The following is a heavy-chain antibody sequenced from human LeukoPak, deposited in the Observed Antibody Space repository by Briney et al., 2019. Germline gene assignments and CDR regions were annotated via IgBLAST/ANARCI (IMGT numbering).Heavy chain of an antibody. CDR2: IRSKAYGRTT. V-gene: IGHV3-49*03. Sequence: GGSLRLSCTASGFTFGDYAMSRFRQAPGKGLEWVGFIRSKAYGRTTEYAASVKGRFTISRDDSKSIAYLQMNSLKTEDTAVYYCTRGASSSAFRVNYYFDYWGQGTLVTVSS. J-gene: IGHJ4*02. CDR3: TRGASSSAFRVNYYFDY. CDR1: GFTFGDYA. D-gene: IGHD6-6*01.